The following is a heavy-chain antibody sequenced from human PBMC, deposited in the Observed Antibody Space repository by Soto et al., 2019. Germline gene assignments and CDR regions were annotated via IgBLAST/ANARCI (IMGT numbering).Heavy chain of an antibody. CDR3: ARRRKEGGLLWFGELLYYYYGMDV. CDR2: ISAYNGNT. Sequence: QVPLVQSGAEVKKPGASVKVSCKASGYTFTSYGISWVRQAPGQGLEWMGWISAYNGNTNYAQKLQGRVTMTTDTSTSTAYMELRSLRSDDTAVYYCARRRKEGGLLWFGELLYYYYGMDVWGQGTTVTVSS. J-gene: IGHJ6*02. D-gene: IGHD3-10*01. V-gene: IGHV1-18*04. CDR1: GYTFTSYG.